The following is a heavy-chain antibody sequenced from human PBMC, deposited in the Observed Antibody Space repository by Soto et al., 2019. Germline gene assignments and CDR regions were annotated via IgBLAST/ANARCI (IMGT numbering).Heavy chain of an antibody. CDR1: GGSISSSSYY. CDR2: IYYSGST. D-gene: IGHD2-15*01. V-gene: IGHV4-39*01. CDR3: ARRKGLPYFDY. Sequence: QLQLQESGPGLVKPSETLSLTCTVSGGSISSSSYYWGWIRQPPGKGLEWIGSIYYSGSTYYNPSLKSRLTISVDTSKNQFSLKLSSVTAADTAVYYCARRKGLPYFDYWGQGTLVTVSS. J-gene: IGHJ4*02.